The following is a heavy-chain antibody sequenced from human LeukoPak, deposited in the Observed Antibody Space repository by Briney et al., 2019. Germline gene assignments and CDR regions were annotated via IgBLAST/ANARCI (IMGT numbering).Heavy chain of an antibody. CDR2: IYYSGST. CDR3: ARAAAGILDY. Sequence: PSETLSLTCAVYGGSFSGYYWSWIRQPPGKGLEWIGYIYYSGSTNYNPSLKSRVTISVDTSKNQFSLKLSSVTAADTAVYYCARAAAGILDYWGQGTLVTVSS. CDR1: GGSFSGYY. J-gene: IGHJ4*02. D-gene: IGHD6-13*01. V-gene: IGHV4-59*01.